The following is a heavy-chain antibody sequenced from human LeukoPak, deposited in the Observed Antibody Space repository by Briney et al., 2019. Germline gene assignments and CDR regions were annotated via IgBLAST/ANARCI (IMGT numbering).Heavy chain of an antibody. J-gene: IGHJ4*02. D-gene: IGHD6-13*01. CDR3: AVAGTFRSTHYFDY. CDR2: IAYDGSYK. Sequence: PGGSLRLSCAASRFTFSSYGMHWVRQAPGKGLEWVAVIAYDGSYKYYADSAKGRFTISRDNSQNTLYLQMNNLRPEDTAVYYCAVAGTFRSTHYFDYWGQGTLVTVSS. V-gene: IGHV3-30*03. CDR1: RFTFSSYG.